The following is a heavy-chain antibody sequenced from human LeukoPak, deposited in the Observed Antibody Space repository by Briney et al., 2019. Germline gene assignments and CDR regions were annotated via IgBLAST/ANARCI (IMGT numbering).Heavy chain of an antibody. CDR3: AKDMADSYAYYYYYGMDV. D-gene: IGHD5-18*01. J-gene: IGHJ6*02. V-gene: IGHV3-43*02. CDR1: GFTFDDYA. Sequence: PGGCLRLSCAAPGFTFDDYAMHWVRHAPGRGLGWVSLISGEGGSTYYADSVKGRFTISRDNSKKSLYLQMNSLRIEDTALYCCAKDMADSYAYYYYYGMDVWGQGTTVTVSS. CDR2: ISGEGGST.